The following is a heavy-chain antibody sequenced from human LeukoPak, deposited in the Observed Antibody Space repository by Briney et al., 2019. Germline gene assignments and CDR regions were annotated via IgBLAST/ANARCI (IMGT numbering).Heavy chain of an antibody. CDR1: GGSISSSSYY. CDR3: ARGGGVRTGSGWRPGNWFDP. D-gene: IGHD6-19*01. CDR2: IYYSGST. Sequence: SETLSLTCTVSGGSISSSSYYWGWIRQPPGKGLEWIGSIYYSGSTYYNPSLKSRVTISVDTSKNQFSLKFNSVTAADTAVYYCARGGGVRTGSGWRPGNWFDPWGQGTLVIVSS. V-gene: IGHV4-39*07. J-gene: IGHJ5*02.